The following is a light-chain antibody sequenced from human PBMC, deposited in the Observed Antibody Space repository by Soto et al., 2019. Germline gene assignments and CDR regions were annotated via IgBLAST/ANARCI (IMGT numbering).Light chain of an antibody. CDR2: DAS. CDR3: QQKSNWPPRT. V-gene: IGKV3-15*01. J-gene: IGKJ1*01. Sequence: EIVLTQSPGTLSLSPGERATLSCRDSQSVSNNYLAWYQPKPGQAPRLXXYDASTRATGIPARFSGSGSGTEFALSSRSLQFEDVASYLFQQKSNWPPRTFSPGTKVDIK. CDR1: QSVSNN.